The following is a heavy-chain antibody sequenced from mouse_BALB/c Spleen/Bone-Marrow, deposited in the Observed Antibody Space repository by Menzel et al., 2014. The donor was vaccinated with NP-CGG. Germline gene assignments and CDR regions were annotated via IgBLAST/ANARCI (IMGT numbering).Heavy chain of an antibody. CDR2: IDPANGDT. D-gene: IGHD3-3*01. V-gene: IGHV14-3*02. CDR3: ARGHYFDY. CDR1: GFNIKDIY. J-gene: IGHJ2*01. Sequence: VQLKQSGAELVKPGASAKLSCTASGFNIKDIYMHWVKQRPEQGLEWIGRIDPANGDTKYDPKFQGKATITADTSSNTAYLQLSSLTSEDSTIYYCARGHYFDYWGQGTTLTVSS.